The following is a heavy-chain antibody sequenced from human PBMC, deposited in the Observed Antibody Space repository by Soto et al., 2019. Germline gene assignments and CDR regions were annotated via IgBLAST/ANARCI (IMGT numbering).Heavy chain of an antibody. V-gene: IGHV1-18*04. CDR1: GYTFTSYG. CDR2: ISAYNGNT. CDR3: ARGFRVVVAATDYYGMDV. Sequence: ASVKVSCKASGYTFTSYGISWVRQAPGQGLEWMGWISAYNGNTNYAQKLQGRVTMTTDTSTSTAYMELRSLRSDDTAVCYCARGFRVVVAATDYYGMDVWGQGTTVTVSS. D-gene: IGHD2-15*01. J-gene: IGHJ6*02.